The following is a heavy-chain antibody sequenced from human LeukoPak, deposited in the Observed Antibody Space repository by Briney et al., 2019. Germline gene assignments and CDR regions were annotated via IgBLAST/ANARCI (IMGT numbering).Heavy chain of an antibody. V-gene: IGHV4-4*07. CDR3: ARDAYYYGSGSYPFDP. Sequence: SETLSLTCTVSGGSISSYYWSWIRQPAGKGLEWIGRIYISGYTNYNPSLKSRVTMSVDTSKNQFSLKLTSVTAADTAVYYCARDAYYYGSGSYPFDPWGQGTLVTVSS. CDR2: IYISGYT. J-gene: IGHJ5*02. CDR1: GGSISSYY. D-gene: IGHD3-10*01.